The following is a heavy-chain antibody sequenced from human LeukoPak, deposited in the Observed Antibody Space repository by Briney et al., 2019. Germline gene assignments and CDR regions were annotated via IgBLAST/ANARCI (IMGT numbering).Heavy chain of an antibody. CDR1: GGSISNGTSY. J-gene: IGHJ4*02. D-gene: IGHD4-23*01. V-gene: IGHV4-61*02. CDR3: AASTNDYGGNRSDY. Sequence: SETLSLTCTVSGGSISNGTSYWTWIRQPAGKSLEWLGRIYSSGSTNYNPSLMSRVTISADTSKNQFSLTLTSVTAADTAVYYCAASTNDYGGNRSDYWGQGTLVTVSS. CDR2: IYSSGST.